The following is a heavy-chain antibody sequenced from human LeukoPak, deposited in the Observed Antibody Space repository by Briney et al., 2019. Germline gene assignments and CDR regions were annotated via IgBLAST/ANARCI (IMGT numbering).Heavy chain of an antibody. CDR2: IIPIFGTA. Sequence: SVKVSCKASGGTFSSYAISWVRQAPGQGLEWMGRIIPIFGTANYAQKFQGRVTITTDESTSTAYMELSSLRSEDTAVYYCARDLRGYSYGYSWFDPWGQGTLVTVSS. D-gene: IGHD5-18*01. CDR3: ARDLRGYSYGYSWFDP. J-gene: IGHJ5*02. CDR1: GGTFSSYA. V-gene: IGHV1-69*05.